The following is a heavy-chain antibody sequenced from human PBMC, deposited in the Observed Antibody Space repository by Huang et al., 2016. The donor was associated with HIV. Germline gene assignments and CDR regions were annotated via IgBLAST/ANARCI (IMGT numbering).Heavy chain of an antibody. D-gene: IGHD3-10*01. CDR3: ARGFNYYASDNLGVYYFDS. CDR2: INNNGTI. Sequence: QVQLKQWGAGLLKPSEILSLTCAVYGGAFRGSSWTWIRQFPEKGLEWIGDINNNGTIMYNPSLSSRVTISTDTSKNHFSLHLTAVTAADTALYYCARGFNYYASDNLGVYYFDSWGLGTLVTVSP. CDR1: GGAFRGSS. V-gene: IGHV4-34*02. J-gene: IGHJ4*02.